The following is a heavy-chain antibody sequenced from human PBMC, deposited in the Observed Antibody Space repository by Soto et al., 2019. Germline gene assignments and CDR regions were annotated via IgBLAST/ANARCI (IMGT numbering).Heavy chain of an antibody. V-gene: IGHV3-33*01. D-gene: IGHD3-22*01. Sequence: GGSLRLSCAASGFTFSSYGMHWVRKAPGKGLEWVAVIWYDGSNKYYADSVKGRFTISRDNSKNTLYLQMNSLRAEDTAVYYCAREWGYYDSSGYYLDYWGQGTLVTVSS. CDR3: AREWGYYDSSGYYLDY. J-gene: IGHJ4*02. CDR2: IWYDGSNK. CDR1: GFTFSSYG.